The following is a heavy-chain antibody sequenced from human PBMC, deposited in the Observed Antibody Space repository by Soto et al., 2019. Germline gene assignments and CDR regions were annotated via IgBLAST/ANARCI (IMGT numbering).Heavy chain of an antibody. V-gene: IGHV3-30*18. Sequence: VQLVESGGGLVQPGGSLRLSCAASGFTFSSYWMHWVRQVPGKGLEWVASISYDGSITHYADSVKGRFTISRDIFKSTLFLQMNSLRTEDTAVYYCAKGWYSSSDYWGQGTLVTVSS. J-gene: IGHJ4*02. CDR3: AKGWYSSSDY. CDR1: GFTFSSYW. CDR2: ISYDGSIT. D-gene: IGHD6-6*01.